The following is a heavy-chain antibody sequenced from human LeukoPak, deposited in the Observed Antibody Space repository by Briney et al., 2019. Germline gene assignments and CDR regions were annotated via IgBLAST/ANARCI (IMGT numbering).Heavy chain of an antibody. V-gene: IGHV4-39*07. D-gene: IGHD3-10*01. CDR2: IYYSGST. Sequence: MTSETLSLTCTVSGGSISSSSYYWGWIRQPPGKGLEWIGSIYYSGSTYYNPSLKSRVTISVDTSKNQFSLKLSSVTAADTAVYYCARDGRITMVREKGGYYYGMDVWGQGTTVTVSS. J-gene: IGHJ6*02. CDR1: GGSISSSSYY. CDR3: ARDGRITMVREKGGYYYGMDV.